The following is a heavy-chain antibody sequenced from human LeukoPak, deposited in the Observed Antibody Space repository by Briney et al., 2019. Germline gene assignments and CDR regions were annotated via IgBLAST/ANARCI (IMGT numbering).Heavy chain of an antibody. Sequence: AGGSLSLSCEASGLTFSGYPMSWVRKAPGKGLNWVSGISGSGSSTYYTDSVKGRFTISRDNSKNTLYLQMNSLRADDTAVYYCAKDSSGYSFPNWFDPWGQGTLVTASS. CDR1: GLTFSGYP. D-gene: IGHD3-22*01. V-gene: IGHV3-23*01. J-gene: IGHJ5*01. CDR2: ISGSGSST. CDR3: AKDSSGYSFPNWFDP.